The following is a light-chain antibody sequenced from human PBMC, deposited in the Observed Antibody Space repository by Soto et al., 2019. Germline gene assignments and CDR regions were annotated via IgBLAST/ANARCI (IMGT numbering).Light chain of an antibody. CDR1: QGIGSS. V-gene: IGKV1D-12*01. J-gene: IGKJ5*01. Sequence: DIQMTQSPSSVSASVGDRVTITCRASQGIGSSLAWYQQMPGRAPNLLIYAASSLQSGVPSRFSGSGSGTDFTLTISSLQPEDFATYYCQQANSFPSTFGQGTRLEIK. CDR2: AAS. CDR3: QQANSFPST.